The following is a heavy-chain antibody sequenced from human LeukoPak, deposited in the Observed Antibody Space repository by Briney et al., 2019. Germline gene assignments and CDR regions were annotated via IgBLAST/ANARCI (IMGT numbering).Heavy chain of an antibody. D-gene: IGHD5-18*01. Sequence: PGGSLRLSCAASGFTFSSYAMSWVRQAPGKGLEWVSAISGNGGSTYYADSVKGRFTISRDNSKNTLYLQMNSLRAEDTAVYYCAKSLRSIQLWFGNYYYYGMDVWGQGTTVTVSS. CDR2: ISGNGGST. CDR1: GFTFSSYA. J-gene: IGHJ6*02. CDR3: AKSLRSIQLWFGNYYYYGMDV. V-gene: IGHV3-23*01.